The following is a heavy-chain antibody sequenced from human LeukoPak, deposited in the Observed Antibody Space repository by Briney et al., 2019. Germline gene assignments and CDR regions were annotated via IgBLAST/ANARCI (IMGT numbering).Heavy chain of an antibody. Sequence: SETLSLTCTVSGGSISSGSYYWSWIRQPAGKGLEWIGRIYTSGSTNYNPSLKSRATISVDTSKNQFSLKLSSVTAADTAVYYCARVRYCSSTSCYKAYWYFDLWGRGTLVTVSS. CDR2: IYTSGST. CDR3: ARVRYCSSTSCYKAYWYFDL. V-gene: IGHV4-61*02. J-gene: IGHJ2*01. D-gene: IGHD2-2*02. CDR1: GGSISSGSYY.